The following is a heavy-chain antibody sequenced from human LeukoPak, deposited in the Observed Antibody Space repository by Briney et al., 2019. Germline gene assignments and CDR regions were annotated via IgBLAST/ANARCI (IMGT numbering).Heavy chain of an antibody. CDR2: ISSSGSTI. CDR3: ASRRWLSYYFDY. Sequence: SGGSLRLSCAASGFTFSDYYMSWIRQAPGKGLEWVSYISSSGSTIYYADSVKGRFTISRDNAKNSLYLQMNSLRAEDTAVYYCASRRWLSYYFDYWGQGTLVTVSS. J-gene: IGHJ4*02. D-gene: IGHD3-16*02. V-gene: IGHV3-11*01. CDR1: GFTFSDYY.